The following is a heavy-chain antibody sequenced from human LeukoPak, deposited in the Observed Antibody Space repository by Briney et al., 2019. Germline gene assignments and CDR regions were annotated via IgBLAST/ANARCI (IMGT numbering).Heavy chain of an antibody. CDR2: IYYSGST. D-gene: IGHD5-24*01. CDR1: GGSISSSSYY. V-gene: IGHV4-39*07. J-gene: IGHJ4*02. CDR3: AKDQGRDGYNT. Sequence: PSETLSLTCTVSGGSISSSSYYWGWIRQPPGKGLEWIGSIYYSGSTYYNPSLKSRVTISVDTSKNQFSLKLSSVTAADTAVYYCAKDQGRDGYNTWGQGTLVTVSS.